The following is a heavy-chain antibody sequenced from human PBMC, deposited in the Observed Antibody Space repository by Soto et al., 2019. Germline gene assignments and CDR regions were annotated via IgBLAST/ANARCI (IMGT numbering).Heavy chain of an antibody. CDR3: AIVGIVSYGSGSYDLTPDYYYYGMDV. Sequence: QVQLVQSGAEVKKPGSSVKVSCKASGGTFSSYAISWVRQAPGQGLEWMGGIIPIFGTANYAQKYQGRVTITADESTSTAYMELSSLRSEDTAVYYCAIVGIVSYGSGSYDLTPDYYYYGMDVWGQGTTDAVSS. V-gene: IGHV1-69*12. CDR2: IIPIFGTA. CDR1: GGTFSSYA. J-gene: IGHJ6*02. D-gene: IGHD3-10*01.